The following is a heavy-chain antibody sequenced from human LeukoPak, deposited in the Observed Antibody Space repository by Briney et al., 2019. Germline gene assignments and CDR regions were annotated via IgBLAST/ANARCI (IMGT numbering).Heavy chain of an antibody. Sequence: GEALKISFKGSGYLFNSYWIGWGRQLPGKGLEGRGIIYSCDSATRYSPSFQGQVTISADKSISTAYLQRSSLHASDTAMYYCSTYAGSSSKYFQDWGQGTLVTVSS. J-gene: IGHJ1*01. V-gene: IGHV5-51*01. CDR1: GYLFNSYW. D-gene: IGHD3-10*01. CDR2: IYSCDSAT. CDR3: STYAGSSSKYFQD.